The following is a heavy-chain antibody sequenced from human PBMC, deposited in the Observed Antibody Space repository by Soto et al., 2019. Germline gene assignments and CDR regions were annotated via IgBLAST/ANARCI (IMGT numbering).Heavy chain of an antibody. J-gene: IGHJ5*02. V-gene: IGHV3-23*01. CDR2: ISGTGGST. D-gene: IGHD1-7*01. CDR3: AKDDAGTSVNWFDP. CDR1: GFTFSNYV. Sequence: GGSLRLSCAASGFTFSNYVLSWVRQAPGKGPEWVSAISGTGGSTYYADSVKGRFTISRDNSKNTLYLQMNSLRAEDTAVYYCAKDDAGTSVNWFDPWGQGTLVTVSS.